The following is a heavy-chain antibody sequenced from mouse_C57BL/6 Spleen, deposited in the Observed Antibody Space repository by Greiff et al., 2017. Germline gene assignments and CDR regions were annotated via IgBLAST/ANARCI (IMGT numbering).Heavy chain of an antibody. CDR3: ARTYYSNYHAMDY. CDR1: GYAFTNYL. CDR2: INPGSGGT. V-gene: IGHV1-54*01. D-gene: IGHD2-5*01. Sequence: VQLQQSGAELVRPGTSVKVSCKASGYAFTNYLIEWVKQRPGQGLEWIGVINPGSGGTNYNEKFKGKATLTADKSSSTAYMQLSSLTSEDSAVYFCARTYYSNYHAMDYWGQGTSVTVSS. J-gene: IGHJ4*01.